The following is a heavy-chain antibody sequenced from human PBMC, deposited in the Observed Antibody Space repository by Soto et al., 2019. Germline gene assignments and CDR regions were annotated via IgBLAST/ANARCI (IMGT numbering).Heavy chain of an antibody. Sequence: QVQLVQSGAEVKKPGASVKVSCKASGYTFTTYGITWVRQAPGQGLEWMGWISAYSGNTNYAQNLQGILTVTTDTSTNTAYMDLRSLGSDDTAVYYCARVVKAGDYGDYGRYYFDYWGHGTLVTVSS. D-gene: IGHD4-17*01. CDR3: ARVVKAGDYGDYGRYYFDY. V-gene: IGHV1-18*04. J-gene: IGHJ4*01. CDR1: GYTFTTYG. CDR2: ISAYSGNT.